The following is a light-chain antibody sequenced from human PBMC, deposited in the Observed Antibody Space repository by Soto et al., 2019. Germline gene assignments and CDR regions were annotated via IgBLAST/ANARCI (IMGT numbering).Light chain of an antibody. CDR2: STN. V-gene: IGLV8-61*01. CDR1: SGSVSTSYY. Sequence: QTVVNHEPSFSASPGGTVTLTCGLSSGSVSTSYYPSWYQQTPGQAPRTLIYSTNTRSSGVPDRFSGSILGNKAALTITGAQADDESDYYCVLYMGSGIWVFGGGTKVTVL. J-gene: IGLJ3*02. CDR3: VLYMGSGIWV.